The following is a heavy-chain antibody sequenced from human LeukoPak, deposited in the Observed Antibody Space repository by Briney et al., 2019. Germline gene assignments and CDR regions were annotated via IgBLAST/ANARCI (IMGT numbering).Heavy chain of an antibody. D-gene: IGHD3-10*01. Sequence: SETLSLTCTVSGGSISSSSYYWGWIRQPPGKGLEWIGSIYYSGSTYYNPSLKSRVTISVDTSKNQFSLKLSSVTAADTAVYYCARVSGFGESRWFDPWGQGTLVTVSS. CDR3: ARVSGFGESRWFDP. CDR1: GGSISSSSYY. J-gene: IGHJ5*02. V-gene: IGHV4-39*07. CDR2: IYYSGST.